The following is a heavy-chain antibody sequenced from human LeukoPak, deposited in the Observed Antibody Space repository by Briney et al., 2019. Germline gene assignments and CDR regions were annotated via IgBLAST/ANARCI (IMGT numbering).Heavy chain of an antibody. CDR1: GFTFSSSW. V-gene: IGHV3-74*01. CDR3: VKDIRRISSGDYGMDV. J-gene: IGHJ6*02. CDR2: IKTDGSTT. D-gene: IGHD6-25*01. Sequence: GGSLRLSCAVSGFTFSSSWMHWVRQAPGKGLVWVSHIKTDGSTTAYADSVKGRFTISRDNAKNSLYLQMNSLRVEDTALYYCVKDIRRISSGDYGMDVWGQGTTVTVSS.